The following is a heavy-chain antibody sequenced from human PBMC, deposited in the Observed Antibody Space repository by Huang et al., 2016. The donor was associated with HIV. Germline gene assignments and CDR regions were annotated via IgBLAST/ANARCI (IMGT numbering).Heavy chain of an antibody. CDR1: GFPFSRAW. Sequence: EVQLVESGGGLVKPGGSLRLPCAAPGFPFSRAWLGSGRQAPGRGVRWVGRIKRKSDGGTTDYAAPVEGRFTISRDESKNTLYLQMNSVKTEDTAVYYCTTRRTGSQLWFRLQYFQHWGQGTLVTVSS. CDR3: TTRRTGSQLWFRLQYFQH. V-gene: IGHV3-15*01. CDR2: IKRKSDGGTT. J-gene: IGHJ1*01. D-gene: IGHD5-18*01.